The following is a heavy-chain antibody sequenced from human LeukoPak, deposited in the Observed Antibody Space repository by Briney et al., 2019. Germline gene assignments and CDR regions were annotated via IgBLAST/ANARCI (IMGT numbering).Heavy chain of an antibody. J-gene: IGHJ6*02. CDR2: MYFIGTT. V-gene: IGHV4-59*08. CDR3: VRLKRPPYSGMDV. CDR1: GDSISNSY. Sequence: PSETLSLTCAVSGDSISNSYWHWIRQPPGKGLEWIGDMYFIGTTNYNPALQSRVTISMDASQNQFSLKLTSVTAADTAVYYCVRLKRPPYSGMDVWGQGTTVTVSS.